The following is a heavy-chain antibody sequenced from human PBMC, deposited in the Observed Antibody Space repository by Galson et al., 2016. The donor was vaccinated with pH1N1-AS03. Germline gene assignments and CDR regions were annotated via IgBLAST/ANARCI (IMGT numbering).Heavy chain of an antibody. CDR1: GGAFNTYE. CDR2: MNPIFGTT. V-gene: IGHV1-69*13. J-gene: IGHJ4*02. D-gene: IGHD1-26*01. CDR3: AREGGYSNTSPMGYFDT. Sequence: SVKVSCKASGGAFNTYEISWVRQVPGQGLEWMGGMNPIFGTTNNAQKFQDRITMTADESTKTAYMELSSLRSDDTAVYYCAREGGYSNTSPMGYFDTWGQGTLVTVSS.